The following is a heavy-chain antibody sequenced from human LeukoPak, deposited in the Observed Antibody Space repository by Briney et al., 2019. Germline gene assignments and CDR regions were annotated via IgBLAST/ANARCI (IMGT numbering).Heavy chain of an antibody. V-gene: IGHV1-69*13. D-gene: IGHD1-26*01. CDR1: GGTFSSYA. CDR2: IIPISGTA. J-gene: IGHJ5*02. Sequence: SSVKVSCKASGGTFSSYAISWVRQAPGQGLEWMGGIIPISGTANYAQKFQGRVTITADESTSTAYMELSSLRSEDTAVYYCARDQIGYYDNWFDPWGQGTLVTISS. CDR3: ARDQIGYYDNWFDP.